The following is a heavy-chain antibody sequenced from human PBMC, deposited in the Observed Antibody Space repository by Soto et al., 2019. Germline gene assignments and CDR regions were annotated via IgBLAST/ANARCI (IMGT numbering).Heavy chain of an antibody. CDR3: AQGRRYFDWRYGMDV. Sequence: QVQLVQSGAEVKKPGSSVKVSCKASGGTFTSYAISWVRQAPGQGLEWLGGIIPISGTANYAQKFQGRVTIPGDEATSAAYMELSSLSSEDTAVYYCAQGRRYFDWRYGMDVWGQGTTVTVSS. D-gene: IGHD3-9*01. V-gene: IGHV1-69*01. CDR2: IIPISGTA. J-gene: IGHJ6*02. CDR1: GGTFTSYA.